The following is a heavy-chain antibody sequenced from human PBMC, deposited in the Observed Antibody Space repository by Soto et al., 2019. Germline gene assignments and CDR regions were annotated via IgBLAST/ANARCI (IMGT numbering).Heavy chain of an antibody. Sequence: GGSLRLSCAAAGFMCSSYGMSWVRQAPGKGLQWVATIHPSGGSTHYAESVRGRFTISRDNSSDTLYLQMNSLRAEDTAVYYCAKDPSTGPPDCWGQGALVTVSS. J-gene: IGHJ4*02. V-gene: IGHV3-23*01. CDR1: GFMCSSYG. D-gene: IGHD3-9*01. CDR2: IHPSGGST. CDR3: AKDPSTGPPDC.